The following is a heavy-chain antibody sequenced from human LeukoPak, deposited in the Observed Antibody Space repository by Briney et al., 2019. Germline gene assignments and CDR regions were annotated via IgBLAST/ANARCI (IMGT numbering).Heavy chain of an antibody. CDR1: GGSISSYY. D-gene: IGHD3-9*01. V-gene: IGHV4-59*08. Sequence: SETLSLTCTVSGGSISSYYWSWIRQPPGKGLEWIGYIYYSGSTNYKSSLKSRVTISVDTSKNQFSLKLSSVTAADTAVYYCARGLPENYDILTGPYYYYYYMDVWGKGTTVTISS. CDR2: IYYSGST. J-gene: IGHJ6*03. CDR3: ARGLPENYDILTGPYYYYYYMDV.